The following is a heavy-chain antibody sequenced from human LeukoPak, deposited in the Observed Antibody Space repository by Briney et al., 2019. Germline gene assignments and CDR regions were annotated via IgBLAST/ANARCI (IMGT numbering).Heavy chain of an antibody. V-gene: IGHV4-38-2*02. CDR3: ARGDIVVVVAATPGGFDP. D-gene: IGHD2-15*01. Sequence: AETLSLTCTLSGNSFGDYYWGWIRQPPGKGREWIGCIYYSGSTYYDPSLKSRVTISVDTSKNQFSLKLSSVTAADTAVYYCARGDIVVVVAATPGGFDPWGQGTLVTVSS. CDR2: IYYSGST. CDR1: GNSFGDYY. J-gene: IGHJ5*02.